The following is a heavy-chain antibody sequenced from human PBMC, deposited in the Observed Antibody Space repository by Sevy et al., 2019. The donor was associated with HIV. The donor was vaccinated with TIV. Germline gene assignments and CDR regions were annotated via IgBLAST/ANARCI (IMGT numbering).Heavy chain of an antibody. CDR3: ARHCSGTSCSHAFDI. V-gene: IGHV4-34*01. CDR2: IDHSGST. D-gene: IGHD2-2*01. Sequence: SETLSLTCAVYGESFSGYYWSWIRQPPGKGLEWIGEIDHSGSTNYNPSLKSRVTISGDTSKNQFSLKLSSVTAADTAVYYYARHCSGTSCSHAFDIWCQGTMVTVSS. CDR1: GESFSGYY. J-gene: IGHJ3*02.